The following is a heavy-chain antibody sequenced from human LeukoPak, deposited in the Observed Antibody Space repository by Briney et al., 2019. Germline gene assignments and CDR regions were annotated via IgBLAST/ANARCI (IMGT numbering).Heavy chain of an antibody. V-gene: IGHV3-7*01. CDR3: VGGDY. CDR2: INQDGSDK. Sequence: GGSLRLSCAASGFTFSSYAMSWVRQAPGKGLECVANINQDGSDKYYVDSVKGRFTISRDNTKNSLYLQMNSLRAEDTAVYYCVGGDYWGQGTLVTVSS. J-gene: IGHJ4*02. CDR1: GFTFSSYA.